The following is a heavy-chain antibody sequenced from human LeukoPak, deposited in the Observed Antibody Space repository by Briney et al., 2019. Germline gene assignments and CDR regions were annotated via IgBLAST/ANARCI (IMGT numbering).Heavy chain of an antibody. V-gene: IGHV1-69*06. CDR2: IIPIFGTA. Sequence: GASVKVSCKASGGTFSSYAISWVRQAPGQGLEWMGGIIPIFGTANYAQKFQGRVTITADKSTSTAYMELSSLRSEDTAVYYCARTIEYSSSGYYYYYYYMDVWGKGTTVTVSS. D-gene: IGHD6-6*01. J-gene: IGHJ6*03. CDR1: GGTFSSYA. CDR3: ARTIEYSSSGYYYYYYYMDV.